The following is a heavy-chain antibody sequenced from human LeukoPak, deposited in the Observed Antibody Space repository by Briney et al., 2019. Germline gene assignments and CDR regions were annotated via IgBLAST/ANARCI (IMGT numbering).Heavy chain of an antibody. Sequence: PGGSLRLSCAASGFTFSSYSMNWVRQAPGKGLEWVSAISGSGGSTYYADSVKGRFTISRDNSKNTLYLQMNSLRAEDTAVYYCAKDSSWRAGSSGFNWFDPWGQGTLVTVSS. D-gene: IGHD3-22*01. V-gene: IGHV3-23*01. CDR1: GFTFSSYS. CDR2: ISGSGGST. CDR3: AKDSSWRAGSSGFNWFDP. J-gene: IGHJ5*02.